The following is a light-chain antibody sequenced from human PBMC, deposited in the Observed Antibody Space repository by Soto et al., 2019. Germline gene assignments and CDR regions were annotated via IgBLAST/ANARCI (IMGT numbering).Light chain of an antibody. J-gene: IGLJ1*01. CDR1: SSNIGAGYD. CDR3: QSYDSSLSGSYV. CDR2: GNS. V-gene: IGLV1-40*01. Sequence: QSALTQPPSVSGARGQRVTISCTGSSSNIGAGYDVHWYQQLPGTAPKLLIYGNSNRPSGVPDRFSGSKSGTSASLAITGLQAEDEADYYCQSYDSSLSGSYVFGTGTKVTVL.